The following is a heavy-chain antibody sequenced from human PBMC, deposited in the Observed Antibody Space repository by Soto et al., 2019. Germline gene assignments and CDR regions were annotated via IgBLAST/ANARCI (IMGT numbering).Heavy chain of an antibody. CDR1: GGTFSSYA. J-gene: IGHJ6*02. V-gene: IGHV1-69*01. CDR3: ARGKKYYDFWSGYPPDYYYYGMDV. CDR2: IIPIFGTA. D-gene: IGHD3-3*01. Sequence: QVQLVQSGAEVKKPGSSVKVSCKASGGTFSSYAISWVRQAPGQGLEWMGGIIPIFGTANYAQKFQGRVTITADESTSTAYMELSSLRSEDTAVYYCARGKKYYDFWSGYPPDYYYYGMDVWGQGTTVTVSS.